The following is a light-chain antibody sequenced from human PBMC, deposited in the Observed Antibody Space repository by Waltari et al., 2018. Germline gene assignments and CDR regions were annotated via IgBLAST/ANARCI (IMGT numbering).Light chain of an antibody. Sequence: ETVVTQSPATLSVSPGERATLSCTTTQSIGSSLAWYQQKPGQAPRLLLYRASTRATGIPDRFSGSGSETEFTLTISSLQSEDLAVYYCQQYNNWPPGTFGQGTKVEI. CDR2: RAS. CDR1: QSIGSS. J-gene: IGKJ1*01. V-gene: IGKV3-15*01. CDR3: QQYNNWPPGT.